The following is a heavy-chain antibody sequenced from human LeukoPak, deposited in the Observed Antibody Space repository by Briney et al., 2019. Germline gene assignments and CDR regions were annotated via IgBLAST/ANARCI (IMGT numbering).Heavy chain of an antibody. Sequence: PSQTLSLTCTVSGGSINSGGYYWSWIRQHPGKGLEWIGSIYYTGNTYYNPSLKSRLNISVDTSKNQFSLKLSSVTAADTALYYCARDRRGYYDSSGYFDFWGQGTLLTVSS. CDR3: ARDRRGYYDSSGYFDF. CDR1: GGSINSGGYY. J-gene: IGHJ4*02. CDR2: IYYTGNT. V-gene: IGHV4-31*03. D-gene: IGHD3-22*01.